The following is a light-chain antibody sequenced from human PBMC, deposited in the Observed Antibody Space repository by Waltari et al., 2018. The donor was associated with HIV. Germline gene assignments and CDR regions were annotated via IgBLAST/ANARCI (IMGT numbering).Light chain of an antibody. Sequence: DIQMTQSPSSLSASVGDRVTITCRASQAISTWLVWYQQKPEKAPKSLIYGASNLQTAVPSRFSGSGSGTDFTLTISSLQPEDFATYYCQQYSTYPRTFGQGTKVEFK. CDR1: QAISTW. J-gene: IGKJ1*01. V-gene: IGKV1D-16*01. CDR3: QQYSTYPRT. CDR2: GAS.